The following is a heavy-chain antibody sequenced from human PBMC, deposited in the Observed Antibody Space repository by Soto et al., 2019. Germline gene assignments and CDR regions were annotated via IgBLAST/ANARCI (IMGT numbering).Heavy chain of an antibody. D-gene: IGHD5-18*01. Sequence: EVQLLESGGGLVQPGGSLRLSCAASGFTFSSYAMSWVRQAPGKGLEWVSASSGSGGSTYYADSVKGRFTISRDNSKNTLYLQMNSLRAEDTAVYYCAKARGRLWSKYWYFDLWGRGTLVTVSS. CDR3: AKARGRLWSKYWYFDL. J-gene: IGHJ2*01. V-gene: IGHV3-23*01. CDR2: SSGSGGST. CDR1: GFTFSSYA.